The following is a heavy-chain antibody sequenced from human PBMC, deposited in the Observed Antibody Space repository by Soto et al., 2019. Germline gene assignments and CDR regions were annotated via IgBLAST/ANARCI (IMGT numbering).Heavy chain of an antibody. CDR2: ISGSGTIT. Sequence: EVQLLESGGGLVQPGGSLRLSCAASGFPFSSRAMSWVRQAPGKGLEWVSAISGSGTITYYADSVKGRFTFSRDTSKNTLYLQMNSLRADDTAVYYCAEWARYCSGADCRAWGQGTLVTVSS. J-gene: IGHJ5*02. V-gene: IGHV3-23*01. CDR3: AEWARYCSGADCRA. D-gene: IGHD2-15*01. CDR1: GFPFSSRA.